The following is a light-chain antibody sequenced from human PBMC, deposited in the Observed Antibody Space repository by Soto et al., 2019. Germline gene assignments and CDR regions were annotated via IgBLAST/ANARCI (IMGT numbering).Light chain of an antibody. CDR1: SSDVGGYKY. CDR2: DVS. V-gene: IGLV2-14*01. J-gene: IGLJ1*01. CDR3: SSYTSSSTLLV. Sequence: QSALTQPASVSGSPGQSITISCTGTSSDVGGYKYVSWYQQHPGKAPKLMIYDVSNRHSGVSNRFSGSKSGNTASLTISGLQAEDEADYYCSSYTSSSTLLVFGTGTKVTVL.